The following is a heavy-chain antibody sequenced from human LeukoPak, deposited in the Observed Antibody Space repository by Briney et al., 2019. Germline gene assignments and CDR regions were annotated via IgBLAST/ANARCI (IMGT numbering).Heavy chain of an antibody. CDR1: GFTFSSYW. CDR2: INSDGSST. Sequence: PGGSLRLSCAASGFTFSSYWMHWVRRGPGKGLVWVSRINSDGSSTNYADSVKGRFTVSRDNAKKTLYLQMNSLRAEDTAVYYCARVKGGSYYGTAEGFDYWGQGTLVTVSS. CDR3: ARVKGGSYYGTAEGFDY. D-gene: IGHD1-26*01. J-gene: IGHJ4*02. V-gene: IGHV3-74*01.